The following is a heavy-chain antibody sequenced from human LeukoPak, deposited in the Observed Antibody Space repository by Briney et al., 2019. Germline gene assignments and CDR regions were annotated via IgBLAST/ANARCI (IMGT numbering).Heavy chain of an antibody. D-gene: IGHD6-6*01. V-gene: IGHV4-61*05. CDR2: IYYSGST. Sequence: SETLSLTCTVSGGSISSSSYYWGWIRQPPGKGLEWIGYIYYSGSTNYNPSLKSRVTISVDTSKNQFSLKLSSVTAADTAVYYCARGPRGASSPLPFDYWGQGTLVTVSS. J-gene: IGHJ4*02. CDR3: ARGPRGASSPLPFDY. CDR1: GGSISSSSYY.